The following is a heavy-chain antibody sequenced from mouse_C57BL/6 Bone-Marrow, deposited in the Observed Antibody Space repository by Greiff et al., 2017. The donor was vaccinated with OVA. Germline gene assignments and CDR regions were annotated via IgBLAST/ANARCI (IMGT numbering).Heavy chain of an antibody. V-gene: IGHV5-4*01. J-gene: IGHJ3*01. CDR1: GFTFSSYA. CDR3: ARDNDYYGSSSWFAY. CDR2: ISDGGSYT. Sequence: EVHLVDSGGGLVKPGGSLKLSCAASGFTFSSYAMSWVRQTPEKRLEWVATISDGGSYTYYPDNVKGRFTISRDNAKNNLYLQMSHLKSEDTAMYYCARDNDYYGSSSWFAYWGQGTLVTVSA. D-gene: IGHD1-1*01.